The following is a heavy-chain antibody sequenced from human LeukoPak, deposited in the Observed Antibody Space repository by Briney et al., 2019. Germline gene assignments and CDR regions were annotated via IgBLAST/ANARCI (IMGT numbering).Heavy chain of an antibody. J-gene: IGHJ4*02. Sequence: ASVKVSCKASGYTFTSYYMHWVRQAPGQGLEWMGIINPSGGSTSYAQKFQGRVTMTRDTSTSTVYMELSSLRSEDTAVYYCARVGGFGELFGYFDYWGQGTLVTVSS. CDR2: INPSGGST. CDR1: GYTFTSYY. CDR3: ARVGGFGELFGYFDY. V-gene: IGHV1-46*01. D-gene: IGHD3-10*01.